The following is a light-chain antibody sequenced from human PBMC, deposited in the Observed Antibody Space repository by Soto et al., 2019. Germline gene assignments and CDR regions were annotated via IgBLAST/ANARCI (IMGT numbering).Light chain of an antibody. CDR2: KAS. CDR1: QSISSW. J-gene: IGKJ2*01. CDR3: QQHSSSSPYT. Sequence: DIQMTQSPSTLSASVGDRVTITCRASQSISSWLAWYQQKPGKAPNLLIYKASILGSGVPSRFSGGGSGTEFTLTISSLQPDDFATYYCQQHSSSSPYTFGQGTKLEIK. V-gene: IGKV1-5*03.